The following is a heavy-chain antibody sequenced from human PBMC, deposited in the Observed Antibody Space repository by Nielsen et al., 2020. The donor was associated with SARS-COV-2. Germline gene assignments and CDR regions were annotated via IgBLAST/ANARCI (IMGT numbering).Heavy chain of an antibody. J-gene: IGHJ5*02. CDR2: IYYSGST. CDR3: ARHPRITIFGVVIIGLFDP. CDR1: GGSISSYY. V-gene: IGHV4-59*01. D-gene: IGHD3-3*01. Sequence: SETLSLTCTVSGGSISSYYWRWIRQPPGKGLEWIGYIYYSGSTNYNPSLKSRVTISVDTSKNQFSLKLSSVTAADPAVYYCARHPRITIFGVVIIGLFDPWGQGTLATVSS.